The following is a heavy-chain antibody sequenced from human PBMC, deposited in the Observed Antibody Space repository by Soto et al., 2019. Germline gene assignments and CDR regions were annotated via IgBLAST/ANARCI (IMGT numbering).Heavy chain of an antibody. CDR3: ARFVIGGYGDYSEYFQH. Sequence: SVKVSCRASGGTFSIYAISLVRQAPGQGLEWMGGIIPIFGTANYAQKFQGRVTITADESTSTAYMELSSLRSEDTAVYYCARFVIGGYGDYSEYFQHWGQGTLVTVSS. CDR2: IIPIFGTA. D-gene: IGHD4-17*01. CDR1: GGTFSIYA. J-gene: IGHJ1*01. V-gene: IGHV1-69*13.